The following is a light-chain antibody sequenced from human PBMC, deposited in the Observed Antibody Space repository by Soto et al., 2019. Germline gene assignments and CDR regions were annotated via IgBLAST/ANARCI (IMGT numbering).Light chain of an antibody. Sequence: DIEMTQSPSSLSASVGDRVTITCRASQSISSYLNWYQQKRGQAPKLLIQGASSLQSGVPLRFSGSGSGTEFSLTISSLQFEDFATYYCQQSSSTLLSFGGGTKVEI. J-gene: IGKJ4*01. CDR2: GAS. CDR1: QSISSY. CDR3: QQSSSTLLS. V-gene: IGKV1-39*01.